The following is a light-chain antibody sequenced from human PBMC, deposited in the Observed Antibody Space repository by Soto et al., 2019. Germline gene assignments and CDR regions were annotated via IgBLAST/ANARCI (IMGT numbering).Light chain of an antibody. Sequence: EIGCTQSQATLFLSPRERATLSCMARQSVSSGYLAWYQPKTGQARRLLIYGASSRSTGIPDRFSGSGSGTDFTLTISILEPEDSAVYCCQQYGSSHPYTCGRGTKLEIK. CDR1: QSVSSGY. CDR2: GAS. J-gene: IGKJ2*01. V-gene: IGKV3-20*01. CDR3: QQYGSSHPYT.